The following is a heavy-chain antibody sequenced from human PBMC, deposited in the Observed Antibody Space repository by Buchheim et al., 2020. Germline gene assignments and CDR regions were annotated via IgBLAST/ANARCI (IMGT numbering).Heavy chain of an antibody. CDR3: AKCGSSWYSPVDY. D-gene: IGHD6-13*01. V-gene: IGHV3-23*01. CDR2: ITDGGGST. J-gene: IGHJ4*02. CDR1: EFTFGSYA. Sequence: EVQVLESGGGLVQPGESLRLSCAASEFTFGSYAMSWVRQAPGMGLEWVSTITDGGGSTCYADSVKGRFTISRDNSKNTLYLQMNSLRAEDTAVYYCAKCGSSWYSPVDYWGQGTL.